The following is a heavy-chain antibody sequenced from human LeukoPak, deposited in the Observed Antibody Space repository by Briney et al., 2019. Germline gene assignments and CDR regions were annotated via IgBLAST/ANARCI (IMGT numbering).Heavy chain of an antibody. D-gene: IGHD5-24*01. CDR2: ISSSSSYI. V-gene: IGHV3-21*01. CDR1: GFTLSSYS. CDR3: ARPRDGYNYVSELRWDY. Sequence: PGGSLRLSCAASGFTLSSYSMNWVRQAPGKGLEWVSSISSSSSYIYYADSVKGRFTISRDNAKNSLYLQMNSLRAEDTAVYYCARPRDGYNYVSELRWDYWGQGTLVTVSS. J-gene: IGHJ4*02.